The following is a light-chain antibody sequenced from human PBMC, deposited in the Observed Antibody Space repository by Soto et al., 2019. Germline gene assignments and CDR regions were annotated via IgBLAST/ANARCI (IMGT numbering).Light chain of an antibody. CDR3: CSYSGSYTWV. J-gene: IGLJ3*02. CDR1: SSDVGGYNY. V-gene: IGLV2-11*01. Sequence: QSALTQPRSVSGSPGQSVTISCTGTSSDVGGYNYVSWYQQHPGKAPKLMIYDVSKWPSGVPDRFSGSKSGNTASLTISGLRAEDEADYYCCSYSGSYTWVFGGGTKVTVL. CDR2: DVS.